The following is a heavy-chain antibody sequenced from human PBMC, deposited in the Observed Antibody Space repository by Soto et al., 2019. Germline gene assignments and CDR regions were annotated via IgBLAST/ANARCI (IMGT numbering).Heavy chain of an antibody. CDR2: ISGSGGST. D-gene: IGHD6-13*01. J-gene: IGHJ1*01. CDR1: GFTFSSYA. Sequence: GGSLRLSCAASGFTFSSYAMSWVRQAPGKGLEWVSAISGSGGSTYYADSVKGRFTISRDNSKNTLYLQMNSLRAEDTAVYYCASHSSWYIGAEYFQHWGQGTLVTVSS. V-gene: IGHV3-23*01. CDR3: ASHSSWYIGAEYFQH.